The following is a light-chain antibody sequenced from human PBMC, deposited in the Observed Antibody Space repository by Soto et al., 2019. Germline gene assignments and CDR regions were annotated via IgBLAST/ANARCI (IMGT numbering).Light chain of an antibody. CDR3: THYSDQPNS. J-gene: IGKJ2*03. CDR1: QSVSTSY. CDR2: DTF. Sequence: GVTQSAVTLSLYPGERATLSCRASQSVSTSYFGLFQQRPGQAPRLLIYDTFYSVTGIPDRFSGSFTGRDFGTAISILEPEEFAVDFCTHYSDQPNSFGHGTKVDNK. V-gene: IGKV3-20*01.